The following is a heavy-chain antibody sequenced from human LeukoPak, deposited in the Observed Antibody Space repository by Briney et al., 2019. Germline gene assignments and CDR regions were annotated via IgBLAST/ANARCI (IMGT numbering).Heavy chain of an antibody. CDR2: INHSGST. V-gene: IGHV4-34*01. Sequence: PSETLSLTCAVYGGSFSGYYWSWIRQPPGKGLEWIGEINHSGSTNYNPSLKSRVTISVDTSKNQFSLKLSSVTAADTAVYYCARRGRGYYDSSGYSAYWGQGTLVTVSS. CDR1: GGSFSGYY. CDR3: ARRGRGYYDSSGYSAY. D-gene: IGHD3-22*01. J-gene: IGHJ4*02.